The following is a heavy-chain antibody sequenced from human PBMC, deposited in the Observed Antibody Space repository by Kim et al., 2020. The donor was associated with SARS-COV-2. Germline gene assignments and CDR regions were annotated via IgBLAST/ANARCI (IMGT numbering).Heavy chain of an antibody. V-gene: IGHV3-33*06. J-gene: IGHJ3*02. CDR3: AKDQGAFDI. Sequence: RNKYYADSVKGRFTISRDNSKNTLYLQMNSLRAEDTAVYYCAKDQGAFDIWGQGTMVTVSS. CDR2: RNK.